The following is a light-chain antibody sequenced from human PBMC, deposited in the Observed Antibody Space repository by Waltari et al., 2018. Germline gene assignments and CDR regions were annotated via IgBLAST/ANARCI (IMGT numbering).Light chain of an antibody. V-gene: IGLV2-8*01. Sequence: QSALTQPPSASGSPGQSVTISCTGTSSDVGACNYVSWFQQRPGKAPRLMIYEVTKRPSGVPDRFSGSKSGNTASLTVSGLQADDEADYYCSSHGAYKLFDGGTKLTVL. CDR3: SSHGAYKL. CDR2: EVT. CDR1: SSDVGACNY. J-gene: IGLJ3*02.